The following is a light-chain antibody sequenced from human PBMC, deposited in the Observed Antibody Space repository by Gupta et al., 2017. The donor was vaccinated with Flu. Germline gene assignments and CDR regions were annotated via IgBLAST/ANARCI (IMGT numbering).Light chain of an antibody. CDR1: NGSIASKY. Sequence: FMLTPPHSVSGSPGETVTISCTRINGSIASKYVQWYQQRPGSSPTTVMYEDNQKPSGVPDRFSGSIDTSSNSASLTISGLKTEDEADYYCQAYDDSTGVFGGGTKLTVL. CDR2: EDN. V-gene: IGLV6-57*01. J-gene: IGLJ3*02. CDR3: QAYDDSTGV.